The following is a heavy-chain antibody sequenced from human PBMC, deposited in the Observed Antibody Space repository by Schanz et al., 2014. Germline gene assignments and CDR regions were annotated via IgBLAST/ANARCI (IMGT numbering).Heavy chain of an antibody. Sequence: QVQLVESGGGVVRPGRSLRLSCAASGFTFSSYGMHWVRQVPGKGLEWVAVVCYDGSKKYYADSVKGRFTTSRDNSKNTMYLQMNSLRAEDTAVYYCVKDLQRELLRDDHYYGMDVWGQGTTVTVSS. CDR1: GFTFSSYG. D-gene: IGHD1-26*01. J-gene: IGHJ6*02. CDR3: VKDLQRELLRDDHYYGMDV. CDR2: VCYDGSKK. V-gene: IGHV3-33*06.